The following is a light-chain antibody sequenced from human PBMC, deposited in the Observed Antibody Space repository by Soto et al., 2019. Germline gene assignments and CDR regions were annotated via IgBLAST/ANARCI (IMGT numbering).Light chain of an antibody. CDR3: QKYNNAPRT. CDR2: AAS. J-gene: IGKJ1*01. V-gene: IGKV1-27*01. CDR1: QGISNY. Sequence: DIQMTQSPSSLSASVGDTVTITCRASQGISNYLAWYQQKPGQVPILLIYAASTLQSGVPSRFSGSGSGTDFTLTISSLRPEDVATYYCQKYNNAPRTFGQGTKVEI.